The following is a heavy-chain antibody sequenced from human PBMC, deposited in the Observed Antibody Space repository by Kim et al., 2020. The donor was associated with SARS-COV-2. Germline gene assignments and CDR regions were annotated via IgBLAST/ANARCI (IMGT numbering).Heavy chain of an antibody. CDR3: ARATYDSSAFYLILLSYFDY. CDR1: GGSISSRSHY. D-gene: IGHD3-22*01. CDR2: IYYSGGT. V-gene: IGHV4-39*01. J-gene: IGHJ4*02. Sequence: SETLSLTCTVSGGSISSRSHYWGWIRQSPGKGLEWIGNIYYSGGTSYNPSLKSRVTIAADTPKNQFSLKVSSVTAADTAVYYCARATYDSSAFYLILLSYFDYWGQGALVTVSS.